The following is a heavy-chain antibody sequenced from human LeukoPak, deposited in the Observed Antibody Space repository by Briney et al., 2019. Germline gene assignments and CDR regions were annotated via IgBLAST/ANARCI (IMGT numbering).Heavy chain of an antibody. D-gene: IGHD2-8*01. CDR2: ISSYEGST. CDR3: VKDLYSYSFDY. J-gene: IGHJ4*02. CDR1: GFTFRNYG. V-gene: IGHV3-64D*09. Sequence: GGSLGLPCSASGFTFRNYGMHWVRQAPGKGLEYVSTISSYEGSTYYADLVKGRFTISRDNSKNTLYLQMSSLRAEDTAVYYCVKDLYSYSFDYWGQGTLVTVSS.